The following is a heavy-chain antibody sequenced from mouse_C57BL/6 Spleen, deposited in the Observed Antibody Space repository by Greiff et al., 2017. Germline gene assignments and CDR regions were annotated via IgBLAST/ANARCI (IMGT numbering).Heavy chain of an antibody. Sequence: VQLQQSGPELVKPGASVKISCKASGYTFTDYYMNWVKQSHGKSLEWIGDINPNNGGTSYNQKFKGKATLTVDKSSSTAYMELRSLTSEDSAVFYCARRLRCSIYYWHLDVWGTGTTVTV. CDR2: INPNNGGT. CDR1: GYTFTDYY. CDR3: ARRLRCSIYYWHLDV. D-gene: IGHD1-1*01. J-gene: IGHJ1*03. V-gene: IGHV1-26*01.